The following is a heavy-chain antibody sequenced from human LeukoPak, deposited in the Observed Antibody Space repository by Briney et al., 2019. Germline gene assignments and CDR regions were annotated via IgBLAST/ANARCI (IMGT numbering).Heavy chain of an antibody. D-gene: IGHD2-2*01. CDR1: GDSISSGKYY. CDR2: IYTSGST. Sequence: ASETLSLTCTVSGDSISSGKYYWSWIRRPAWKGLEWIGRIYTSGSTNYNPSLKSRVTISVDTSKNQFSLKLSSVTAADTAVYYCARGPVVVRNWFDPWGQGTLVTVSS. V-gene: IGHV4-61*02. CDR3: ARGPVVVRNWFDP. J-gene: IGHJ5*02.